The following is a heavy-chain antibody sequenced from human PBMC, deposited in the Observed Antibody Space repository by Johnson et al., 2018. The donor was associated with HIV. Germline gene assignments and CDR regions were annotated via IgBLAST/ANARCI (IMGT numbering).Heavy chain of an antibody. CDR3: ARGPKNPGLDAFDI. J-gene: IGHJ3*02. CDR2: IKQDGSNK. V-gene: IGHV3-30*04. Sequence: LEWVANIKQDGSNKYYADSVKGRFTISRDNSKNTLYLQMNSLRAEDTAVYYCARGPKNPGLDAFDIWGQGTVVTVSS. D-gene: IGHD1-14*01.